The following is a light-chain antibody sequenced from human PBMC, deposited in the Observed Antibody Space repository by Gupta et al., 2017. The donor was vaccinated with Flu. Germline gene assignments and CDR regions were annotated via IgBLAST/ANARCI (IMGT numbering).Light chain of an antibody. J-gene: IGKJ1*01. CDR2: SAS. V-gene: IGKV1-39*01. CDR1: QNIYIF. Sequence: DMQMTQSPSSLSASVGDRVSITCRASQNIYIFLSWYQQKPAKDPKLLIYSASTWQSGVTSSICGSGFGKDLTIPTSSRQQEDFATYYYRQTHSNLPWTFGQGTKVEIK. CDR3: RQTHSNLPWT.